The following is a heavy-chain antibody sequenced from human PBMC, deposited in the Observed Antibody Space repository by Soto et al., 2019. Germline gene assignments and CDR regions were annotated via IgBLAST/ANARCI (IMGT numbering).Heavy chain of an antibody. CDR1: GGTFSSSG. J-gene: IGHJ6*02. V-gene: IGHV1-69*11. D-gene: IGHD3-16*02. CDR3: ARWPQPRYTADPYAVDV. CDR2: IVPSLDTT. Sequence: QVHLVQSGTEVKKPGSSVKVSCKASGGTFSSSGFSWVRQAPGQGLEWMGMIVPSLDTTNYAKKFQDRVTINADEVTSTAYMELRSLRSEDTAVYYCARWPQPRYTADPYAVDVWGQGTRVIVSS.